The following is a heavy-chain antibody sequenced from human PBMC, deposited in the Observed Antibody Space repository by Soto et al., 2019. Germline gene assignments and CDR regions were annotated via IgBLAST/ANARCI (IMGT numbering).Heavy chain of an antibody. J-gene: IGHJ5*02. CDR2: ISYEGSNK. V-gene: IGHV3-30*03. Sequence: PGGSLRLSCAASGFNFSNYAMHWVRQAPGKGLEWLAIISYEGSNKYSADSVKGRFTISRDNAKNALYLQMNSLRPGDTAVYYCARESGDWPLNWFDPWGLGTLVTVSS. CDR3: ARESGDWPLNWFDP. CDR1: GFNFSNYA. D-gene: IGHD2-21*02.